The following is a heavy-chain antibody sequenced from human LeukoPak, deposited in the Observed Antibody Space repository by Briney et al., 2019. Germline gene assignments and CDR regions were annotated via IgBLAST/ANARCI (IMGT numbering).Heavy chain of an antibody. CDR3: ARGYYYGSGSSTI. J-gene: IGHJ3*02. CDR1: GGSFSGYY. Sequence: PSETLSLTCAVYGGSFSGYYWSWIRQPPGKGLEWIGEINHSGSTNYNPSLKSRVTISVDTSKNRFSLKLSSVTAADTAVYYCARGYYYGSGSSTIWGQGTMVTVSS. D-gene: IGHD3-10*01. CDR2: INHSGST. V-gene: IGHV4-34*01.